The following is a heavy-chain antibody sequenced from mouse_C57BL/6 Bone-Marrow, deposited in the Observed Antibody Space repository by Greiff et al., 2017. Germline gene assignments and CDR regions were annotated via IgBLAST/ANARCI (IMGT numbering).Heavy chain of an antibody. CDR1: GFTFSSYA. CDR3: ARGGMRAWFAY. V-gene: IGHV5-4*03. CDR2: ISDGGSYT. J-gene: IGHJ3*01. Sequence: EVKLVESGGGLVKPGGSLKLSCAASGFTFSSYAMSWVRQTPEKRLEWVATISDGGSYTYSPDNVKGRFTISRDNAKNNLYLQMSHLKSEDTAMDYCARGGMRAWFAYWGQGTLVTVSA.